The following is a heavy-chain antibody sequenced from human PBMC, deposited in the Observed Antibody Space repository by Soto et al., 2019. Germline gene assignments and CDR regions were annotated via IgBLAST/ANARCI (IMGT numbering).Heavy chain of an antibody. J-gene: IGHJ6*02. Sequence: ASVKVSCKASGYTFTSYDINWVRQATGQGLEWMGWMNPNSGNTGYAQKFQGRVTMTRNTSISTAYMELSSLRSEDTAVYYCASPRIQLRNNYGMDVWGQGTTVTVSS. CDR1: GYTFTSYD. D-gene: IGHD5-18*01. CDR3: ASPRIQLRNNYGMDV. V-gene: IGHV1-8*01. CDR2: MNPNSGNT.